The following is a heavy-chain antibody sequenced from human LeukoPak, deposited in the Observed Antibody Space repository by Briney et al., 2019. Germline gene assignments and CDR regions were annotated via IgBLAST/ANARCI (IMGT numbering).Heavy chain of an antibody. CDR1: GYTFTSYG. V-gene: IGHV1-18*01. Sequence: ASVKVSCKASGYTFTSYGISWVRQAPGQGLEWMGWISAYNGNTNYAQKLQGRVNMTTDTYTSTAYMELRSLRSDDTAVYYCARVEAAAGRDYWGQGTLVTVSS. CDR2: ISAYNGNT. D-gene: IGHD6-13*01. J-gene: IGHJ4*02. CDR3: ARVEAAAGRDY.